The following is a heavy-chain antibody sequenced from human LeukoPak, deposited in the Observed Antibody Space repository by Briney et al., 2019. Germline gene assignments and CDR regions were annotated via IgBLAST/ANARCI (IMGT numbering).Heavy chain of an antibody. D-gene: IGHD2/OR15-2a*01. CDR2: IKNKIDGGTT. CDR3: TANDNIIY. Sequence: GGSLGLSCVVSGFSFSSSWLSWVRQAPGKGLEWVGRIKNKIDGGTTDYAAPVKGRFTISRDDSKKTLYLQMSSLKTEDTALYYCTANDNIIYWGQGTLVTVSS. V-gene: IGHV3-15*01. CDR1: GFSFSSSW. J-gene: IGHJ4*02.